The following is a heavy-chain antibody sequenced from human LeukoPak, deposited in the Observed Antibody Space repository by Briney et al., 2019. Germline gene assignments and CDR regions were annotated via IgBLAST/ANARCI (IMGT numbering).Heavy chain of an antibody. V-gene: IGHV4-59*08. CDR1: GGSISSYY. Sequence: SETLSLTCTVSGGSISSYYWSWIRQPPGKGLEWSGYIYYSGSTNYNPSLKSRVTISVDTSENQFSLKLSSVTAADTAIYYCATFAIATAGNYFDHWGQGTLVTVSS. CDR2: IYYSGST. J-gene: IGHJ4*02. CDR3: ATFAIATAGNYFDH. D-gene: IGHD6-13*01.